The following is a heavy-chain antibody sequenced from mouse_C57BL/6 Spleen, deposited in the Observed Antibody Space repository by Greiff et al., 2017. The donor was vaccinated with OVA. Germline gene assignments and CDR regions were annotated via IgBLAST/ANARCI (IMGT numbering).Heavy chain of an antibody. CDR2: IYPGSGNT. V-gene: IGHV1-66*01. J-gene: IGHJ1*03. CDR1: GYSFTSYY. D-gene: IGHD1-1*01. Sequence: QVQLKQSGPELVKPGASVKISCKASGYSFTSYYIHWVKQRPGQGLEWIGWIYPGSGNTKYNEKFKGKATLTADTSSSTAYMQLSSLTSEDSAVYYCAKEIYYGSSYWYFDVWGTGTTVTVSS. CDR3: AKEIYYGSSYWYFDV.